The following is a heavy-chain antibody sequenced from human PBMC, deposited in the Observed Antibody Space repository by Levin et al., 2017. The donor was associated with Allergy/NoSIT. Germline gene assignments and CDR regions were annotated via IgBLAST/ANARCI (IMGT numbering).Heavy chain of an antibody. J-gene: IGHJ6*02. CDR1: GFTFGDYA. CDR2: IIWNSEAM. D-gene: IGHD1-14*01. CDR3: ATDVYLGRWASQYVMDV. Sequence: GGSLRLSCAASGFTFGDYAMHWVRQSPGKGLEWVSGIIWNSEAMGYADSVKGRFSISRDNAENSLYLQMSSLRPEDTAVYYCATDVYLGRWASQYVMDVWGQGTAVTVSS. V-gene: IGHV3-9*01.